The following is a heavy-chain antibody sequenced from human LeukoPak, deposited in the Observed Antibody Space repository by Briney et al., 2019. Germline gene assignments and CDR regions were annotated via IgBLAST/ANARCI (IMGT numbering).Heavy chain of an antibody. D-gene: IGHD3-9*01. J-gene: IGHJ4*02. CDR2: ISNQPNNYAT. Sequence: GGSLRLSCAASGFKLSASTIHWVRQASGKGLEWLGRISNQPNNYATAYAASVKGRFTISRDDSDNTAYLQMSSLTTEDTAIYYRLSLDYDILTGSPQGWGQGTLVTVSS. CDR3: LSLDYDILTGSPQG. CDR1: GFKLSAST. V-gene: IGHV3-73*01.